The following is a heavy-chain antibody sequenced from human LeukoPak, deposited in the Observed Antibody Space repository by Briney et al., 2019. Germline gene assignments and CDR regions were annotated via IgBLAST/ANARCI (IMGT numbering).Heavy chain of an antibody. J-gene: IGHJ5*02. D-gene: IGHD3-3*01. V-gene: IGHV4-34*01. Sequence: SETLSLTCAVYGGSFSGYFWTWVRQSPGKRLEWIGQINHKGSSTYSPSLAARLTISLDTSKNQFSLKLSSVTAADTAVYYCARFSDFWIGNWFDPWGQGTLVTVSS. CDR3: ARFSDFWIGNWFDP. CDR2: INHKGSS. CDR1: GGSFSGYF.